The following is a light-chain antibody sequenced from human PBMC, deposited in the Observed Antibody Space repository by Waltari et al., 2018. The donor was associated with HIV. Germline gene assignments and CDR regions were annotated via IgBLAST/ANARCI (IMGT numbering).Light chain of an antibody. Sequence: EIVLAQSPATLSLSPGARATLSCRASQSVSTYLAWYQQKPGQAPRLLIYDASNRVTGIPPRFSGSGSGTDFTLTISSLEPEDFAVYYCQQRSNWLFTFGPGTKVDIK. CDR1: QSVSTY. V-gene: IGKV3-11*01. CDR2: DAS. CDR3: QQRSNWLFT. J-gene: IGKJ3*01.